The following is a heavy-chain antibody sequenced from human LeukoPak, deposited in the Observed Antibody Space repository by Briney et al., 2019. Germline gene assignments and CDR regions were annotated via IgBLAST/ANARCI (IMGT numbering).Heavy chain of an antibody. CDR2: ISYDGSNK. J-gene: IGHJ4*02. CDR1: GFTFSSYG. CDR3: ARDRVVAARPAEFGY. V-gene: IGHV3-30*19. Sequence: GGSLRLSCAASGFTFSSYGIHWVRQAPGKGLEWVAVISYDGSNKYYADSVKGRFTISRDNSKNTLYLQMNSLRAEDTAVYYCARDRVVAARPAEFGYWGQGTLVTVSS. D-gene: IGHD6-6*01.